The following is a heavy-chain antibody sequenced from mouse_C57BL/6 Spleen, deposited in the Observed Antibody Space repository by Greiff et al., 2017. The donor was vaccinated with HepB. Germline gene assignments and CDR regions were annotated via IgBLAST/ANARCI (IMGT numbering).Heavy chain of an antibody. D-gene: IGHD1-1*01. CDR1: GFNIKDYY. CDR3: TRYCSTNYAMDY. Sequence: EVQLQQSGAELVRPGASVKLSCTASGFNIKDYYMHWVKQRPEQGLEWIGRIDPEDGDTEYAPKFQGKATMTADTSSNTAYLQLSSLTSEDTAVYDCTRYCSTNYAMDYWGQGTAVTVSS. CDR2: IDPEDGDT. J-gene: IGHJ4*01. V-gene: IGHV14-1*01.